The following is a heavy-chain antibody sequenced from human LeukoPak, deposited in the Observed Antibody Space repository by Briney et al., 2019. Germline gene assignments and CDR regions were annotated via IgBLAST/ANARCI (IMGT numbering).Heavy chain of an antibody. D-gene: IGHD4-17*01. V-gene: IGHV4-31*03. CDR2: INHSGST. CDR3: ARGGNGGTTVANFDY. Sequence: SETLSLTCTVSGGSISSGGYYWSWIRQHPGKGLEWIGEINHSGSTNYNPSLKSRVTISVDTSKNQFSLKLSSVTAADTAVYYCARGGNGGTTVANFDYWGQGTLVTVSS. CDR1: GGSISSGGYY. J-gene: IGHJ4*02.